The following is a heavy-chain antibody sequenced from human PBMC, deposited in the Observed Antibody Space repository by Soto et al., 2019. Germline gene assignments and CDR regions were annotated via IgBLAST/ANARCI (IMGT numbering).Heavy chain of an antibody. D-gene: IGHD3-10*01. CDR3: AGCFGELLYGDWFDP. V-gene: IGHV4-59*04. Sequence: SETLSLTCTVSGGSISGYYWSWIRQPPGKGLEWIGYIYYSGSTTYNPSLKSRVTMSVDSSKNEFSLKLTSVTAADTAVYYCAGCFGELLYGDWFDPWGQGTLVTVSS. J-gene: IGHJ5*02. CDR2: IYYSGST. CDR1: GGSISGYY.